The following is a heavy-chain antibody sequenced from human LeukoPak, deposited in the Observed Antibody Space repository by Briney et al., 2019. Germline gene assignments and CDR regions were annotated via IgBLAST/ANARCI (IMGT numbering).Heavy chain of an antibody. Sequence: GGSLRLSCAASGFTFSNSAMTWVRQVPGKGLEWVSLTSSSGGNTYYADSVKGRFTIPRDNSKNTLSLQMNSLRVEDTAIYYCAKDIQLSTWGLGTVVTVSS. V-gene: IGHV3-23*01. D-gene: IGHD3-16*02. J-gene: IGHJ3*01. CDR2: TSSSGGNT. CDR3: AKDIQLST. CDR1: GFTFSNSA.